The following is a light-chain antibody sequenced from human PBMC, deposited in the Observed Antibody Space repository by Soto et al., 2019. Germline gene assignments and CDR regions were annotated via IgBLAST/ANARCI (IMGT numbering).Light chain of an antibody. J-gene: IGLJ1*01. CDR3: QVWDSSSDVPV. V-gene: IGLV3-21*04. Sequence: SYELTQPPSVSVAPGKTARITCGGNNIGSKSVHWYQQKPGQAPVLVIYYDSDRPSGIPERFSGSNSGNTATLTISRVEAGDEADYYCQVWDSSSDVPVFGTGTKVTVL. CDR2: YDS. CDR1: NIGSKS.